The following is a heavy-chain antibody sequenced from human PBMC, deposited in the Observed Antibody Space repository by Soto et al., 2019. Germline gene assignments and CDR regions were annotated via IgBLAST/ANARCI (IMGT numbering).Heavy chain of an antibody. D-gene: IGHD4-4*01. CDR3: AAGMTTVTHYYFDY. J-gene: IGHJ4*02. Sequence: GASVKVSCKASGYTFTSYGISWVRQAPGQGLEWMGWISAYNGNTNYAQKLQGRVTMTTDTSTSTAYMELRSLRSDDTAVYYCAAGMTTVTHYYFDYWGQGTLVTVSS. CDR2: ISAYNGNT. CDR1: GYTFTSYG. V-gene: IGHV1-18*01.